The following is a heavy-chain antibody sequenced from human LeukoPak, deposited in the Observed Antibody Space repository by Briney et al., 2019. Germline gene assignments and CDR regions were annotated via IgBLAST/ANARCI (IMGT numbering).Heavy chain of an antibody. Sequence: SETLSLTCTVSGGSISSGGYYWSWIRQLPGKGLEWIGYIDYSGTAYYNPSLKSRVTISIDTSKNQFSLKLSSVTAADTAVYYCAGHHPRNTVDFWGQGTLVTVSS. J-gene: IGHJ4*02. V-gene: IGHV4-31*03. CDR1: GGSISSGGYY. CDR2: IDYSGTA. D-gene: IGHD2/OR15-2a*01. CDR3: AGHHPRNTVDF.